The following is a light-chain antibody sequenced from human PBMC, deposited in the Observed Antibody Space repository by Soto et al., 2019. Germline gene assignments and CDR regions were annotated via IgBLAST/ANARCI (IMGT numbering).Light chain of an antibody. Sequence: DIVMTQSPDSLAVSLGERATINCKSSQSVLLTSNNKTYLAWYQQKPGQPPKVLISWASTRESGVPDRFGGSGSGTDFTLTITSLLAEDVAVYYCQQYYTTLTFGGGTKVEIK. V-gene: IGKV4-1*01. J-gene: IGKJ4*01. CDR2: WAS. CDR3: QQYYTTLT. CDR1: QSVLLTSNNKTY.